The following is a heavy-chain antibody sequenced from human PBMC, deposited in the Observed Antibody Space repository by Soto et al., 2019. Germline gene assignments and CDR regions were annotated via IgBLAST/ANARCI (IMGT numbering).Heavy chain of an antibody. Sequence: QVQLVQSGGEVRKPGASVKVSCKASGDTITNYGISWGRQAPGQGLEWRGWISFYNGNTTYAQNLQGRVTLTTDTSTSTAYLELRSLGSDDTAVYYCASATSIAVAGKESWGQGTLVTVSS. CDR2: ISFYNGNT. CDR1: GDTITNYG. J-gene: IGHJ4*02. CDR3: ASATSIAVAGKES. V-gene: IGHV1-18*01. D-gene: IGHD6-19*01.